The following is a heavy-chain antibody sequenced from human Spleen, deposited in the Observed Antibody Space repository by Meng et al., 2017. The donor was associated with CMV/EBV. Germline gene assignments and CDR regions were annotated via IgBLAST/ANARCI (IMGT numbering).Heavy chain of an antibody. CDR1: GGSFSGYF. CDR3: SRGRADSWRDYGMDV. V-gene: IGHV4-34*01. CDR2: INQSGIT. D-gene: IGHD5-12*01. Sequence: SETLSLTCGVFGGSFSGYFWSWIRQPPGKGLEWIGEINQSGITTYSLSLKSRVTISQDTSKNQFSLNLSSVTAADTAVYYCSRGRADSWRDYGMDVWGQGTTVTVSS. J-gene: IGHJ6*02.